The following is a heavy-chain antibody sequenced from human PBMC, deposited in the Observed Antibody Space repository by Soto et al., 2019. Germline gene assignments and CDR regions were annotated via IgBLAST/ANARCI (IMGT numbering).Heavy chain of an antibody. CDR2: INWNGGST. D-gene: IGHD6-19*01. CDR3: ARLYSSGWYGPGRY. V-gene: IGHV3-20*04. Sequence: PGGSLRLSCAASGFTFDDYGMSWVRQAPGKGLEWVSGINWNGGSTGYADSVKGRFTISRDNAKKSLYLQMNSLRAEDTALYYCARLYSSGWYGPGRYCGQGTLVTVSS. J-gene: IGHJ4*02. CDR1: GFTFDDYG.